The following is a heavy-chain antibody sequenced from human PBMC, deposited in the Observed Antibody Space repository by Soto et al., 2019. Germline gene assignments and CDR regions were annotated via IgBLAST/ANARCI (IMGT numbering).Heavy chain of an antibody. D-gene: IGHD5-18*01. CDR2: ISWNSRSI. CDR1: GFTFDDYA. V-gene: IGHV3-9*01. CDR3: AKGRAGYSNGYDYYTMDV. J-gene: IGHJ6*02. Sequence: PGGSLRLSCAASGFTFDDYAMYWVRQAPGKGLEWVSGISWNSRSIGYVDSVKGRFTISRDNAKNSLYLQMSSLRAEDTALYYCAKGRAGYSNGYDYYTMDVWGQGTTVTVSS.